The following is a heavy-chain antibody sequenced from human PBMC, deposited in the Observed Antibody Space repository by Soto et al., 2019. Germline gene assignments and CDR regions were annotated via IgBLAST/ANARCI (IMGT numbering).Heavy chain of an antibody. CDR3: ARDRGLLRYFDWLFPLDY. Sequence: ASVKVSCKASGYTFTSYGISWVRQAPGQGLEWMGWISAYNGNTNYAQKLQGRVTMTTDTSTSTAYMELRSLRSDDTAVYYCARDRGLLRYFDWLFPLDYWGQGTLVTVSS. J-gene: IGHJ4*02. V-gene: IGHV1-18*01. CDR1: GYTFTSYG. D-gene: IGHD3-9*01. CDR2: ISAYNGNT.